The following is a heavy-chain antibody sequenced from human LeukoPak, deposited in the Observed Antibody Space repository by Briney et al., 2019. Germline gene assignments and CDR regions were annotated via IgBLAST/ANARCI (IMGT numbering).Heavy chain of an antibody. V-gene: IGHV3-23*01. CDR2: ISGSGGST. D-gene: IGHD3-22*01. CDR1: GFTFSSYA. J-gene: IGHJ4*02. Sequence: NPGGSLRLSCAASGFTFSSYAMSWVRQAPGKGLEWVSAISGSGGSTYYADSVKGRFTISRDNSKNTLYLQMNSLRAEDTAVYYCAKGEDYYYDSSGSPPGDWGQGTLVTVSS. CDR3: AKGEDYYYDSSGSPPGD.